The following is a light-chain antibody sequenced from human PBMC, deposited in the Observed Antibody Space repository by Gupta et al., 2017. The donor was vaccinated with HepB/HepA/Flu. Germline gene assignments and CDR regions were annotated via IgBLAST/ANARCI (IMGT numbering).Light chain of an antibody. Sequence: SQVTQSPSTLSASVGDRVTITCRTTQYITGRLGWYQQKPGTAPKLLIYEASTLHSGVPSRFSGSGSGIEFTLTISSRQPDDFATYYCHPYNSYFPYSFGQGTKVQI. J-gene: IGKJ2*01. V-gene: IGKV1-5*03. CDR3: HPYNSYFPYS. CDR1: QYITGR. CDR2: EAS.